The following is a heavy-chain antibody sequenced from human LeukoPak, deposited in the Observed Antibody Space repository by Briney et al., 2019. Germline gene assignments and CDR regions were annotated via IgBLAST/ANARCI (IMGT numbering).Heavy chain of an antibody. CDR1: GYTFTSYA. Sequence: ASVKVSCKASGYTFTSYAMNWVRQAPGQGLEWMGWINTNTGNPTYAQGFTGRFVFSLDTSVSTAYLQISSLKAEDTAVYYCARVTGGVRGDSHDAFDIWGQGTMVTVSS. CDR2: INTNTGNP. J-gene: IGHJ3*02. D-gene: IGHD2-21*02. CDR3: ARVTGGVRGDSHDAFDI. V-gene: IGHV7-4-1*02.